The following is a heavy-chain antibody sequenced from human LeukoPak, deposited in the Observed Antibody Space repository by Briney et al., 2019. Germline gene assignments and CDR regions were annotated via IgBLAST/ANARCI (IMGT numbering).Heavy chain of an antibody. CDR3: AKGPSIAARPGYFDL. Sequence: GGSLRLSCTASGFTVSRNYMSWVRQAPGKGLEWVSLIYSGGSTYYADSVKGRFTLSRDNSKNTLYLQMNSLRAEATAVYYCAKGPSIAARPGYFDLWGRGTLVTVSS. D-gene: IGHD6-6*01. V-gene: IGHV3-53*01. CDR1: GFTVSRNY. J-gene: IGHJ2*01. CDR2: IYSGGST.